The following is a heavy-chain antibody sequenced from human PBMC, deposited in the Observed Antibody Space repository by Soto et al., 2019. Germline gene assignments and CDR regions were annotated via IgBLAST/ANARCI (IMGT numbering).Heavy chain of an antibody. V-gene: IGHV3-72*01. Sequence: GGSLRLSCAASGFTFSSHWMHWVRQVPGKGLVWVGHTSTHLYGYTTEYAASVKGRFTISRDDSKNSLYLEMKSLKTEDTAVYYCARVVDYYDPYYYYGMDVWGQGTTVTVSS. J-gene: IGHJ6*02. CDR2: TSTHLYGYTT. D-gene: IGHD3-22*01. CDR3: ARVVDYYDPYYYYGMDV. CDR1: GFTFSSHW.